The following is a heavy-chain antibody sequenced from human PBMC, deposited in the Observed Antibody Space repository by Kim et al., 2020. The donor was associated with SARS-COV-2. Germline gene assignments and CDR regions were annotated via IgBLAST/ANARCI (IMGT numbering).Heavy chain of an antibody. Sequence: SKYYAESVKGRFTISRDNSKNTLYLQMNSLRVDDTAVYYCAKGTFGVVGDSWGQGTLVTVSS. J-gene: IGHJ4*02. CDR3: AKGTFGVVGDS. D-gene: IGHD3-3*01. V-gene: IGHV3-23*01. CDR2: SK.